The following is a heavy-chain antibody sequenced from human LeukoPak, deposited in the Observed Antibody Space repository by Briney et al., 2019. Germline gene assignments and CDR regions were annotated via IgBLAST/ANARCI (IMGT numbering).Heavy chain of an antibody. Sequence: SETLSLTRTVSGGSISSYYWSWIRQPAGKGLEWIGRIYTSGSTNYNPSLKSRVTMSVDTSKNQFSLKLSSVTAADTAVYYCARSSWNRPDYAFDIWGQGTMVTVSS. CDR1: GGSISSYY. CDR2: IYTSGST. D-gene: IGHD1-1*01. J-gene: IGHJ3*02. CDR3: ARSSWNRPDYAFDI. V-gene: IGHV4-4*07.